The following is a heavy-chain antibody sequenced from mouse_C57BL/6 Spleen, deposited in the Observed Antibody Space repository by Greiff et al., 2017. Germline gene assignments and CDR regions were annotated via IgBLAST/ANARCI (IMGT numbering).Heavy chain of an antibody. CDR3: ASHYGNYFAY. V-gene: IGHV5-17*01. Sequence: VQLQQSGGGLVKPGGSLKLSCAASGFTFSDYGMHWVRQAPEKGLEWVAYISSGSSTIYYADTVKGRFTISRDNAKNTLFLQMTSLRSEDTAMYYCASHYGNYFAYWGQGTLVTVSA. CDR1: GFTFSDYG. CDR2: ISSGSSTI. J-gene: IGHJ3*01. D-gene: IGHD2-1*01.